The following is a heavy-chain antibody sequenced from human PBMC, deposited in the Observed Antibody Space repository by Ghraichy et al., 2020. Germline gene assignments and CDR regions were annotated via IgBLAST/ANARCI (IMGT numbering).Heavy chain of an antibody. V-gene: IGHV4-61*01. CDR3: AREHPNCSGDSCYPDWFDP. D-gene: IGHD2-15*01. CDR1: GGSVGSGSYY. J-gene: IGHJ5*02. Sequence: SETLSLTCTVSGGSVGSGSYYWSWIRQPPGKGLEWIGYIYYSGSTNYSPSLKSRVFISVDTSKNQFSLKLSSVTAADTAVYYCAREHPNCSGDSCYPDWFDPWGQGTLVTVSS. CDR2: IYYSGST.